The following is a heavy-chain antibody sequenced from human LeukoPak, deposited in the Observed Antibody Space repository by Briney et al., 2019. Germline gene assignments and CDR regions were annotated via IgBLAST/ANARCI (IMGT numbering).Heavy chain of an antibody. Sequence: SETLSLTCTVSGGSVSSGSYYWSWIRQPPGKGLEWIGEINHSGSTNYNPSLKSRVTISVDTSKNQFSLKLSSVTAADTAVYYCARRKGRYCSSTSCPQSWFDPWGQGTLVTVSS. V-gene: IGHV4-61*01. CDR3: ARRKGRYCSSTSCPQSWFDP. CDR1: GGSVSSGSYY. CDR2: INHSGST. J-gene: IGHJ5*02. D-gene: IGHD2-2*01.